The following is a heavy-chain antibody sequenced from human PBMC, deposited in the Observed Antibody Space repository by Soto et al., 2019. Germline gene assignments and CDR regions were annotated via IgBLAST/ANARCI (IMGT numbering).Heavy chain of an antibody. CDR1: GFSFSAYA. D-gene: IGHD1-1*01. V-gene: IGHV3-23*01. CDR2: LSATGGSP. CDR3: AKGPATAFLNWFDP. J-gene: IGHJ5*02. Sequence: GGSLRLSCAASGFSFSAYAMSWVRQVPGKGLEWVSSLSATGGSPYYADSVKGRFTISRDNSKNTLYLQMNSLTADDTAVYYCAKGPATAFLNWFDPWGQGTLVTVSS.